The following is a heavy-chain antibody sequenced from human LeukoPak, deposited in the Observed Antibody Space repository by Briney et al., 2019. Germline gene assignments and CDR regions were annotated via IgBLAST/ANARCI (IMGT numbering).Heavy chain of an antibody. CDR2: ISFSGST. D-gene: IGHD3-16*01. CDR3: ARETSQKGAHYMDV. J-gene: IGHJ6*03. V-gene: IGHV4-30-4*07. Sequence: SETLSLTCAVSGGSISSGSYSWSWIRQPPGKGLEWIGYISFSGSTYYNPSLKSRVTISVDTSKNQFSLKLSSVTAADTAVYYCARETSQKGAHYMDVWGKGTTVTISS. CDR1: GGSISSGSYS.